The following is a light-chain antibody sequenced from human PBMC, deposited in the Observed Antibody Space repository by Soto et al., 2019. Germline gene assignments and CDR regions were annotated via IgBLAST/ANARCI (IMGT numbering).Light chain of an antibody. J-gene: IGKJ2*01. Sequence: EIVMTQSPATLSVSPGERATLSCRASQSVGSNLAWYQQKHGQAPRLLIYGASTRATGIPARISGSGSGTEFTLTISSLQSEDFSVYYCQQYNNWPPLTFGQGTKLEIK. CDR2: GAS. V-gene: IGKV3-15*01. CDR1: QSVGSN. CDR3: QQYNNWPPLT.